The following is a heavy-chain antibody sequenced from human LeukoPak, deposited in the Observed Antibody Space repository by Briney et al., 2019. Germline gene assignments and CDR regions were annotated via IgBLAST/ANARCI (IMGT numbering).Heavy chain of an antibody. V-gene: IGHV1-46*01. CDR2: INPSGGST. J-gene: IGHJ4*02. CDR1: GYTFTSYY. Sequence: ASVKVSCKASGYTFTSYYMHWVRQAPGQGLEWMGIINPSGGSTSYAQKFQGRVTMTRDTSTSTVYMELSSLRSEDTAVYYCALDYGDYVTDYWGQGTLVTVSS. D-gene: IGHD4-17*01. CDR3: ALDYGDYVTDY.